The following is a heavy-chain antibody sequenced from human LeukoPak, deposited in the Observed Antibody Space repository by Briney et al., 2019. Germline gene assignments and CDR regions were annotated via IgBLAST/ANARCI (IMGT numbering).Heavy chain of an antibody. CDR1: GFTFSSYG. V-gene: IGHV3-30*18. CDR3: AKDQVGRGGKSFYHRGVRGMDV. CDR2: ISYDGCNK. D-gene: IGHD1-26*01. Sequence: PGGSLRLSCAASGFTFSSYGMHWVRQAPGKGLEWVAVISYDGCNKYYADSVKGRFTISRDNSKNTLYLQMNSLRAEDTAVYYCAKDQVGRGGKSFYHRGVRGMDVWGQGTTVTVSS. J-gene: IGHJ6*02.